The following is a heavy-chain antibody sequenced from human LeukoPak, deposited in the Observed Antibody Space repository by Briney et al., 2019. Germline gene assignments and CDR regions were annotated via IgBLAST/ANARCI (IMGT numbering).Heavy chain of an antibody. Sequence: GGSLRLSCATSGFTFDIYGMHWVRQAPGKGLEWVAVIYDDGGRGHFADSVKGRFAISRDNSKKTVVLQMNSLRGEDRAVYYCARDLKSGYFDSWGQGSLVTVSS. D-gene: IGHD3-3*01. CDR1: GFTFDIYG. CDR2: IYDDGGRG. V-gene: IGHV3-33*01. CDR3: ARDLKSGYFDS. J-gene: IGHJ4*02.